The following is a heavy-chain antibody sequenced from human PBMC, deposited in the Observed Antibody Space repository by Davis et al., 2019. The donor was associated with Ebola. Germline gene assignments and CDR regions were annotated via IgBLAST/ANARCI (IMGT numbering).Heavy chain of an antibody. J-gene: IGHJ4*02. CDR2: IHYGGAT. CDR3: ATNTTSTAGFDS. Sequence: PSETLSLTCTVSGASISSGVHYWGWIRQPPGKGLEWIGQIHYGGATNYNPFLKSRFTISVETSKNQFSLRLTSVTAADTAIYYCATNTTSTAGFDSWGQGTLVTVSS. D-gene: IGHD2/OR15-2a*01. V-gene: IGHV4-61*08. CDR1: GASISSGVHY.